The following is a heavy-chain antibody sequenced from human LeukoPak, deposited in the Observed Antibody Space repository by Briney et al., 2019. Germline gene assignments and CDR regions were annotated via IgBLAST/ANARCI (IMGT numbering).Heavy chain of an antibody. CDR2: IYYSGST. V-gene: IGHV4-30-4*01. Sequence: SQTLSLTCTVSGGSISSGDYYWSWIRQPPGKGLEWIGYIYYSGSTNYNPSLRSRVTISVDTSKNQFSLKLSSVTAADTAVYYCARGGNYGDYDGYFDYWGQGTLVTVSS. CDR1: GGSISSGDYY. J-gene: IGHJ4*02. D-gene: IGHD4-17*01. CDR3: ARGGNYGDYDGYFDY.